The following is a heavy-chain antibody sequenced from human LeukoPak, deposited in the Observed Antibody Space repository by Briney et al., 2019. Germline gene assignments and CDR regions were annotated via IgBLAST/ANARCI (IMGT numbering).Heavy chain of an antibody. CDR2: INSDGSST. CDR1: GFTFSSYW. CDR3: ASLGGDEEGYYYYGMDV. V-gene: IGHV3-74*01. D-gene: IGHD2-21*01. J-gene: IGHJ6*02. Sequence: GGSLRVSCAASGFTFSSYWMHWVRQAPGKGLVWVSRINSDGSSTSYADSVRGRFTISRDNAKNTLYLQMNSLRAEDTAVYYCASLGGDEEGYYYYGMDVWGQGTTVTVSS.